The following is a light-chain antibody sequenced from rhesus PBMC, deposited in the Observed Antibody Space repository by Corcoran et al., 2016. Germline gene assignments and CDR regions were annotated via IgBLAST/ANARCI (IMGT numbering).Light chain of an antibody. J-gene: IGKJ1*01. CDR2: FAS. Sequence: DIQMTQSPSSLSASVGDRVTITCRASQDISNYLSWYQQKPGEAPKRLIYFASRLQSGVPSRFSGSGSGTQFTLTVSSQQPEDFGSYYCLRYKNRRTFGQGTKVEIK. V-gene: IGKV1-36*01. CDR3: LRYKNRRT. CDR1: QDISNY.